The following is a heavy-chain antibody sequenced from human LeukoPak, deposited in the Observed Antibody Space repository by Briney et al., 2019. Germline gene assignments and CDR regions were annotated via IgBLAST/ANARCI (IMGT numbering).Heavy chain of an antibody. V-gene: IGHV3-21*01. D-gene: IGHD3-10*01. CDR2: ISRSSSYI. CDR3: ASFPPYMVRNDPFDI. J-gene: IGHJ3*02. CDR1: GFTFSGYS. Sequence: GSLRLSCAASGFTFSGYSVNWVRQAPGKGLEWVSSISRSSSYIYYADSVKGRFTISRDNARNSLYLQMNSLRVEDTAVYYCASFPPYMVRNDPFDIWGQGTMVTVSS.